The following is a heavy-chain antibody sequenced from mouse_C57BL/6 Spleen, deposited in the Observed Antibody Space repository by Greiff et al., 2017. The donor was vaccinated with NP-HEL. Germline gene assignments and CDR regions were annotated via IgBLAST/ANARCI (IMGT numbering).Heavy chain of an antibody. V-gene: IGHV1-81*01. Sequence: QVQLQQSGAELVRPGASVKLSCKASGYTFTSYGISWVKQRTGQGLEWIGEIYPRSGNTYYNEKFKGKATLTADKSSSTAYMELRSLTSEDSAVYFCARGLYYCGAAYWGQGTLVTVSA. CDR1: GYTFTSYG. CDR3: ARGLYYCGAAY. J-gene: IGHJ3*01. D-gene: IGHD1-1*01. CDR2: IYPRSGNT.